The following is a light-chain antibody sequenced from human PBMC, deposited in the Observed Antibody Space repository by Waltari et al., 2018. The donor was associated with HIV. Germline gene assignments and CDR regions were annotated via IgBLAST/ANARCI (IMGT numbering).Light chain of an antibody. CDR1: QNIGTS. CDR3: PQADRFPHT. V-gene: IGKV1-12*01. J-gene: IGKJ4*01. Sequence: DIQMTQSPSIVSASVGDRVSINCRATQNIGTSLPWYQRGPGQAPQLLIYAASRLPGGVPTRSTASGSVTSFVLNIDNLQAEDFAMYFCPQADRFPHTFGGGT. CDR2: AAS.